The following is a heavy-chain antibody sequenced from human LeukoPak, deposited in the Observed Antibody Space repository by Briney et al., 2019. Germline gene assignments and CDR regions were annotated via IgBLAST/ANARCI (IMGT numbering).Heavy chain of an antibody. CDR3: ARFRPPTS. CDR2: IYSGGST. Sequence: GGSLRLSCAASGFTVSSNYMSWVRQAPGKGLEWVSVIYSGGSTYYTDSVKGRFTISRDNSRNTLYLQMNSLRAEDTAVYYCARFRPPTSWGQGTLVTVSS. J-gene: IGHJ4*02. V-gene: IGHV3-53*01. CDR1: GFTVSSNY.